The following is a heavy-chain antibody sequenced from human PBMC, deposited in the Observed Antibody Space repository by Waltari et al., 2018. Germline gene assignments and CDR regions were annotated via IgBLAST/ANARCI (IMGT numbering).Heavy chain of an antibody. V-gene: IGHV4-34*01. Sequence: QVQLQQWGAGLLKPSETLSLTCAVYGGSFSGYYWSWIRQPPGKGLEWIGEINHSGSTNYNPSLKSRVTISVDTSKNQFSLKLSSVTAADTAVYYCAVRVVEHDNEADYWGQGTLVTVSS. CDR2: INHSGST. CDR1: GGSFSGYY. J-gene: IGHJ4*02. D-gene: IGHD2-15*01. CDR3: AVRVVEHDNEADY.